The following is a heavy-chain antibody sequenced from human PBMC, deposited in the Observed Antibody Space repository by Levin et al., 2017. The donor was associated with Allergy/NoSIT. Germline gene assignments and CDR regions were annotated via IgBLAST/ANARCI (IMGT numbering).Heavy chain of an antibody. D-gene: IGHD3-3*01. Sequence: GESLKISCAASGFTFSSYWMHWVRQAPGKGLVWVSRINSDGSSTSYADSVKGRFTISRDNAKNTLYLQMNSLRAEDTAVYYCARESGGGVPPQKYYDFWSARPYNWFDPWGQGTLVTVSS. CDR1: GFTFSSYW. V-gene: IGHV3-74*01. CDR3: ARESGGGVPPQKYYDFWSARPYNWFDP. J-gene: IGHJ5*02. CDR2: INSDGSST.